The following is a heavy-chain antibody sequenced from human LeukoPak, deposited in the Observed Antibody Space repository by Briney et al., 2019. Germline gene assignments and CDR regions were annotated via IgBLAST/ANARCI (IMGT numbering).Heavy chain of an antibody. CDR2: IYYSGST. D-gene: IGHD3-10*01. J-gene: IGHJ4*02. CDR3: ASGSGSYSDY. CDR1: GDSISSRSYY. V-gene: IGHV4-39*01. Sequence: SETLSLTCTVSGDSISSRSYYWGWIRQPPGKGLEWIGSIYYSGSTYYNPSLKSRVTISVDTSKNQFSLKLSSVTAADTAVYYCASGSGSYSDYWGQGTLVTVSS.